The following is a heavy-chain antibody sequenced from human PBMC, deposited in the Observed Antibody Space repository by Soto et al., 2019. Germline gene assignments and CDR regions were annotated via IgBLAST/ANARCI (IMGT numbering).Heavy chain of an antibody. CDR3: ARDSGGYYDSSGYLDY. J-gene: IGHJ4*02. D-gene: IGHD3-22*01. CDR2: IYYSGST. Sequence: ASETLSLTCTVSGGSISSGGYYWSWIRQHPGKGLEWIGYIYYSGSTYYNPSLKSRVTISVDTSKNQFSLKLSSVTAADTAVYYCARDSGGYYDSSGYLDYWGQGTLVTVSS. CDR1: GGSISSGGYY. V-gene: IGHV4-31*03.